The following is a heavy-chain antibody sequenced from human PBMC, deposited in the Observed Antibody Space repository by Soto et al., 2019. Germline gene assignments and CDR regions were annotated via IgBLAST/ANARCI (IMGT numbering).Heavy chain of an antibody. CDR1: GYTFTSYY. V-gene: IGHV1-46*01. J-gene: IGHJ6*02. CDR3: ARDRKYYDILTGYYIYYYYYGMDV. CDR2: INPSGGST. D-gene: IGHD3-9*01. Sequence: QVQLVQSGAEVKKPGASVKVSCKASGYTFTSYYMHWVRQAPGQGLEWMGIINPSGGSTSYAQKFQGRGTMTRDTSTSTVYMELSSLRSEDTAVYYCARDRKYYDILTGYYIYYYYYGMDVWGQGTTVTVSS.